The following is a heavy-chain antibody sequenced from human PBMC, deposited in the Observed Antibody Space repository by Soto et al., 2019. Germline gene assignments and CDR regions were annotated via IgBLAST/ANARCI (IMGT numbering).Heavy chain of an antibody. CDR3: ARGEVVVPAAMLSWFDP. V-gene: IGHV5-51*01. Sequence: GESLKISCKGSGYSFTSYWIGWVRQMPGKGLERMGIIYPGDSDTRYSPSFQGQVTISADKSISTAYLQWSSLKASDTAMYYCARGEVVVPAAMLSWFDPWGQGTLVTVSS. J-gene: IGHJ5*02. CDR1: GYSFTSYW. D-gene: IGHD2-2*01. CDR2: IYPGDSDT.